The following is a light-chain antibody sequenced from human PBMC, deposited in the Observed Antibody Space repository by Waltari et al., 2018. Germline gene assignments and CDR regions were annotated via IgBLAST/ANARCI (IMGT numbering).Light chain of an antibody. CDR2: DVT. Sequence: QSALTQPASVSGSPGQSITISCSGVGSAVGASDSVSWHQHHPGKAPQVIIYDVTNRPSGLSDSFAASKSANTASLTISRLQPEDEADYYCSSQTLDGRVLFGGGTRLTVL. CDR1: GSAVGASDS. V-gene: IGLV2-14*03. J-gene: IGLJ2*01. CDR3: SSQTLDGRVL.